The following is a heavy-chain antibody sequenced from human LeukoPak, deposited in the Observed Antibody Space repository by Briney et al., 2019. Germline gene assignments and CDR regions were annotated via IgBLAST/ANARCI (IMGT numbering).Heavy chain of an antibody. CDR3: AREGEPALIPDY. V-gene: IGHV4-61*02. Sequence: PSETLSLTCTVSGGSISSGSYYWSWIRQPAGKGLEWIGRIYTSGSTNYNPSLKSRVTISVDTSKNQFSLKLSSVTAADTAVYYCAREGEPALIPDYWGQGTLVTVSS. J-gene: IGHJ4*02. CDR2: IYTSGST. CDR1: GGSISSGSYY. D-gene: IGHD1-14*01.